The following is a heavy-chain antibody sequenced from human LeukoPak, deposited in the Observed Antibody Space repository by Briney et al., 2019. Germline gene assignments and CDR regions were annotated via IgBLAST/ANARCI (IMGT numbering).Heavy chain of an antibody. V-gene: IGHV3-74*01. D-gene: IGHD3-10*01. J-gene: IGHJ4*02. CDR2: INNDGSSI. CDR3: AKEWMVRLRGPPYFDY. Sequence: GGSLRLSCAASGFTFSSYWMHWVRQAPGKGLVWVSRINNDGSSITYADSVKGRFTISRDNAKNTLYLQMSSLRAEDTAVYYCAKEWMVRLRGPPYFDYWGQGTLVTVSS. CDR1: GFTFSSYW.